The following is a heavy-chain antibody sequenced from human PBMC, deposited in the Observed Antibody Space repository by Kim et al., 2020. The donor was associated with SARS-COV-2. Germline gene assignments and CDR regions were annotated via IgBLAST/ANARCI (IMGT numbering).Heavy chain of an antibody. Sequence: GGSLRLSCAASGFTFSSYGMHWVRQAPGKGLEWVGVISYDGINKYYADSVRGRFTISRDKSKKTLYLQMNSLRVEDKAVYYCAKDGSYQNWNDDGGLDY. CDR1: GFTFSSYG. D-gene: IGHD1-1*01. CDR3: AKDGSYQNWNDDGGLDY. J-gene: IGHJ4*01. CDR2: ISYDGINK. V-gene: IGHV3-30*18.